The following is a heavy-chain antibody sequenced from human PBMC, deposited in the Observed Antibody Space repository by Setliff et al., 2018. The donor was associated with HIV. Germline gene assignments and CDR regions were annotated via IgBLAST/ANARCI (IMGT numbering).Heavy chain of an antibody. Sequence: SVKVSCKASGGTFSSYAISWVRQAPGQGLEWMGGIIPIFGTANYARKFQGRVTITADESTSTAYMELSSLRSEDTAVYYCARSPGYSSGWTPGYYHYMDVWGKGTTVTVSS. J-gene: IGHJ6*03. D-gene: IGHD6-19*01. CDR3: ARSPGYSSGWTPGYYHYMDV. CDR1: GGTFSSYA. CDR2: IIPIFGTA. V-gene: IGHV1-69*13.